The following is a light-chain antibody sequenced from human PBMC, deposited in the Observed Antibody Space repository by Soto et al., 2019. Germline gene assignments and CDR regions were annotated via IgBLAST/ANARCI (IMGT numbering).Light chain of an antibody. CDR3: QQANSFPFT. V-gene: IGKV1-12*01. CDR1: QGISSW. CDR2: AAY. J-gene: IGKJ3*01. Sequence: DIQMTQSPSSVSASVGDRVTITCRASQGISSWLDWYQQKPGKAPKLLIYAAYSLQSGVPSRFSGSGSGTDFTLTISSLQPEDFAIYYCQQANSFPFTFGPGTKVDIK.